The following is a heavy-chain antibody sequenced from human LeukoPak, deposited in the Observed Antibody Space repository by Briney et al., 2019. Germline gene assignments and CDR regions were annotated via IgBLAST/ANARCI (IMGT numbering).Heavy chain of an antibody. D-gene: IGHD6-25*01. CDR2: VYYTGST. CDR1: GGFISGSNYY. Sequence: PSETLSLTCTVSGGFISGSNYYWAWIRQPPGKGLEWIGSVYYTGSTYYDPSLKSRVTISVDTSKNQFSLKVNSVTAADTAVYYCARHPRQTYYYYMDVWGKGTTVIISS. CDR3: ARHPRQTYYYYMDV. J-gene: IGHJ6*03. V-gene: IGHV4-39*01.